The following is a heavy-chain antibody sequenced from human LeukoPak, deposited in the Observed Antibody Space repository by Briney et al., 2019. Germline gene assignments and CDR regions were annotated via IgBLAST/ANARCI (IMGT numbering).Heavy chain of an antibody. Sequence: SVKVSCKASGGTFSSYAISWVRQAPGQGLEWMGGIIPIFGTANYAQKFQGRVTITADESTSTAYMELSSLRSEDTAVYYCASVFCYYDIITCYYYYYMDVWGKGTTVTISS. CDR1: GGTFSSYA. CDR3: ASVFCYYDIITCYYYYYMDV. V-gene: IGHV1-69*13. CDR2: IIPIFGTA. D-gene: IGHD3-9*01. J-gene: IGHJ6*03.